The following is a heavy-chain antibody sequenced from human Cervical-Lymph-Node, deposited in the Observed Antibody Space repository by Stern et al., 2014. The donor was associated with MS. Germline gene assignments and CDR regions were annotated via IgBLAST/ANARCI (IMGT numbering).Heavy chain of an antibody. CDR2: IIPLIGLA. Sequence: QVQLVQSGAEVKKPGSSMNVSCKTSGGTFSSSYAITWMRQAPGQRLEWMGRIIPLIGLANYAQKFQGRVTITADTSTSTTYMEMSSLGSEDTAVYYCARGVVSNRAAATLHNLFDPWGQGTLVTVSS. CDR1: GGTFSSSYA. D-gene: IGHD2-15*01. CDR3: ARGVVSNRAAATLHNLFDP. J-gene: IGHJ5*02. V-gene: IGHV1-69*04.